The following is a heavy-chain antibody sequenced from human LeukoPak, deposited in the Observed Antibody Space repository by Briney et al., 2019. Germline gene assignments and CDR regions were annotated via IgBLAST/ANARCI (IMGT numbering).Heavy chain of an antibody. Sequence: SETLSLTCTVSGGSISSYYWSWIRQPPGKGLEWIGYIYYSGSTNYNPSLKSRVTISVDTSKNQFSLKLSSVTAADTAVYYCAREGSYDFWSGYYTPHYYYYYMDVWGKGTTATVSS. CDR2: IYYSGST. CDR3: AREGSYDFWSGYYTPHYYYYYMDV. V-gene: IGHV4-59*12. CDR1: GGSISSYY. D-gene: IGHD3-3*01. J-gene: IGHJ6*03.